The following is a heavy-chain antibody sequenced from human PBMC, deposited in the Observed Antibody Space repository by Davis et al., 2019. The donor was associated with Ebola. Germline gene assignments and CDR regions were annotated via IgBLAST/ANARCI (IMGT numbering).Heavy chain of an antibody. CDR3: ARQVVDTAMVGRFDP. D-gene: IGHD5-18*01. V-gene: IGHV5-51*01. Sequence: GESLKISCKGSGYSFTSYWIGWVRQMPGKGLEWMGIIYPGDSDTRYSPSFQGQVTISADKSISTAYLQWSSLKASDTAMYYCARQVVDTAMVGRFDPWGQGTLVTVSS. CDR1: GYSFTSYW. CDR2: IYPGDSDT. J-gene: IGHJ5*02.